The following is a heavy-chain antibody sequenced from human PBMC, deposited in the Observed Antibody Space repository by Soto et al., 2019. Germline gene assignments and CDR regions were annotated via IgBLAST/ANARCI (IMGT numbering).Heavy chain of an antibody. CDR2: IYYSGST. CDR3: ARGTGLRYFDWFPPPHYGMDV. J-gene: IGHJ6*02. D-gene: IGHD3-9*01. Sequence: QVQLQESGPGLVKPSQTLSLTCTVSGGSISSGGYYWSWIRQHPGKGLEWIGYIYYSGSTYYNPSLKSRVTISVDTSKNQFSLKLSSVTAADTAVYYCARGTGLRYFDWFPPPHYGMDVWGQGTTVTVSS. CDR1: GGSISSGGYY. V-gene: IGHV4-31*03.